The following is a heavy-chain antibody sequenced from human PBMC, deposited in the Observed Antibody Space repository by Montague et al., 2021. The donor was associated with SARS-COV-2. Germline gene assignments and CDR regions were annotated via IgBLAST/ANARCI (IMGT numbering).Heavy chain of an antibody. V-gene: IGHV3-30*18. Sequence: SLRLSCAASGFTFSSYGMHWVRQAPGKGLEWVAVISYDGSNKYYADSVKGRFTISRDNSKNTLYLQVNSLRAEDTAVYYCAKTSVRERYYYDSSGYLYYFDYWGQGTLVTVSS. CDR3: AKTSVRERYYYDSSGYLYYFDY. J-gene: IGHJ4*02. CDR2: ISYDGSNK. D-gene: IGHD3-22*01. CDR1: GFTFSSYG.